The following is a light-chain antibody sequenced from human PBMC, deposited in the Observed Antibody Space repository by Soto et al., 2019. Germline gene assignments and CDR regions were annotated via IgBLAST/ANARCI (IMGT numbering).Light chain of an antibody. CDR2: KAS. CDR3: QQYNDYSWT. V-gene: IGKV1-5*03. J-gene: IGKJ1*01. Sequence: MEMTNCPSTLTASVGDSIRINCRVSQSISAWLDWYQQNTGKATRLLIYKASTLEIGVPSRLSGSGSGKEFTLTISSLQPDDVAIYYCQQYNDYSWTFGQGPKVAIK. CDR1: QSISAW.